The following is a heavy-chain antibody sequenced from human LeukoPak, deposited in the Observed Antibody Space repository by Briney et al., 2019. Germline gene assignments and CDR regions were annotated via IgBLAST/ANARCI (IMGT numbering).Heavy chain of an antibody. CDR3: DRFCCGPGCDYYYGMDF. V-gene: IGHV3-64*04. CDR1: GFTFTSYA. J-gene: IGHJ6*02. Sequence: GGSLRLSCSASGFTFTSYAMHWVRQAPGKGLECVSGISSNGGSTYYADSVKGRFTISRDNSKNTLYLQMNSLRAEDTAVYYCDRFCCGPGCDYYYGMDFWGQGTTVTVSS. D-gene: IGHD2-21*01. CDR2: ISSNGGST.